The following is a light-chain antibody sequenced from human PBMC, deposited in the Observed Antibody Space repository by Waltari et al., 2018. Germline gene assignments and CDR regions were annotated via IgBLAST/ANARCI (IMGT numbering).Light chain of an antibody. J-gene: IGLJ3*02. V-gene: IGLV4-69*01. CDR1: SGHSSNV. CDR3: QTGGHGTGV. Sequence: QLVLTQSPSASASLGASVKLTCTLSSGHSSNVIAWLQQQPEKGPRYLMKVNSDGSHSKGDKLPVCFSCSSHGTECYRSSASLQSEDEADSFCQTGGHGTGVFGGGTKLSVL. CDR2: VNSDGSH.